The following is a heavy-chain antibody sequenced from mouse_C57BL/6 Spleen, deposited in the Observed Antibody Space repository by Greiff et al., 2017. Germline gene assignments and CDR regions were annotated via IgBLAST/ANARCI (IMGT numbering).Heavy chain of an antibody. V-gene: IGHV5-6*01. D-gene: IGHD1-1*01. CDR3: ARVTTLYFDY. J-gene: IGHJ2*01. CDR2: ISSGGSYT. Sequence: EVKLQESGGDLVKPGGSLKLSCAASGFTFSSYGMSWVRQTPDKRLEWVATISSGGSYTYYPDSVKGRFTISRDNAKNTLYLQMRSLKSEDTAMYYWARVTTLYFDYWGQGTTLTVSS. CDR1: GFTFSSYG.